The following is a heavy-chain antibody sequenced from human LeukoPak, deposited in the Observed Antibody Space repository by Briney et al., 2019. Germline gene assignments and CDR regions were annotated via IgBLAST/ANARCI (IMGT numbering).Heavy chain of an antibody. CDR2: MKQDGNEE. D-gene: IGHD6-19*01. J-gene: IGHJ4*02. Sequence: GGSLRLSCAVSGFTFSTYWMSWVRQAPGKGLEWEANMKQDGNEEYYVDSAKGRFTISRDNAKNSLYLQMNSLRAEDTAVYYCARPYTSGWYGGFNYWGQGTLVTVSS. V-gene: IGHV3-7*05. CDR3: ARPYTSGWYGGFNY. CDR1: GFTFSTYW.